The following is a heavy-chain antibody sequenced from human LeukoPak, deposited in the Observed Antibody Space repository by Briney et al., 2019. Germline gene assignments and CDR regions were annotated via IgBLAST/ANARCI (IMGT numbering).Heavy chain of an antibody. J-gene: IGHJ4*02. V-gene: IGHV5-51*01. CDR2: NYPGDSDT. Sequence: GESLKISRRGPGYSFTSYWIGWGRQMPGKGLGWMGSNYPGDSDTRFSTSFQGQITLLADQSIGTAFRQRASLKASGTAMYYCARKGDGSNLDYWGQGTLVTVSS. D-gene: IGHD2-21*01. CDR1: GYSFTSYW. CDR3: ARKGDGSNLDY.